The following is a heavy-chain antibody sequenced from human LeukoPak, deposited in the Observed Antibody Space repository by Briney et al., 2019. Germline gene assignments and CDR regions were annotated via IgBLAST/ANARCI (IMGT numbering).Heavy chain of an antibody. Sequence: PSETLSLTCAVYGGSFSGYYWSWIRQPPGKGLEWIGEINHSGSTNYNPSLKSRVTISVDTSKNQFSLKLSSVTAADTAVYYCARSPTGTTKPRSNWFDPWGQGTLVPSPQ. CDR2: INHSGST. CDR3: ARSPTGTTKPRSNWFDP. J-gene: IGHJ5*02. D-gene: IGHD1-7*01. CDR1: GGSFSGYY. V-gene: IGHV4-34*01.